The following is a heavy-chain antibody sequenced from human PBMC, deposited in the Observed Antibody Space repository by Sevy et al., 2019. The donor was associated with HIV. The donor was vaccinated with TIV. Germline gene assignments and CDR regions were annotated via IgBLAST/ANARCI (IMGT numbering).Heavy chain of an antibody. CDR2: ISSSSSYI. CDR3: ARDRDLITIFGVVDHYYYYGMDV. V-gene: IGHV3-21*01. CDR1: GFTFSSYI. J-gene: IGHJ6*02. Sequence: GGSLRLSCAASGFTFSSYIMNWVRQAPGKGLEWVSSISSSSSYIYYADSVKGRFTISRDNAKNSLYLQMNSLRAEDTAVYYCARDRDLITIFGVVDHYYYYGMDVWGQGTTVTVSS. D-gene: IGHD3-3*01.